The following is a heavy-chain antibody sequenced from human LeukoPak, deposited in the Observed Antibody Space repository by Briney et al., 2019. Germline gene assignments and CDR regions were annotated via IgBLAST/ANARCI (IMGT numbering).Heavy chain of an antibody. CDR3: ARNNLSGGSCFDY. V-gene: IGHV4-59*01. Sequence: TSETLSLTYTVSGGSISSYYWSWIRQPPGKGLEWIGYIYYSGSTNYNPSLKSRVTISVDTSKNQFSLKLSSVTAADTAVYYCARNNLSGGSCFDYWGQGTLVTVSS. CDR1: GGSISSYY. J-gene: IGHJ4*02. CDR2: IYYSGST. D-gene: IGHD2-15*01.